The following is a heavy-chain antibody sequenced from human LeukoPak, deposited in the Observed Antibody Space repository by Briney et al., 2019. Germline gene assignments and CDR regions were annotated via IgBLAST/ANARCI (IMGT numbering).Heavy chain of an antibody. CDR3: ARQYSYGPEGYYFDV. J-gene: IGHJ4*02. CDR1: GLTVSSNY. Sequence: PGGSLRLSCAASGLTVSSNYMSWGRQAPGKGLEWVSVIYSGGSTYYADSVKGRFTISRHNSKNTLYLQMSSLRAEDTAVYYCARQYSYGPEGYYFDVWGQGTLVTVSS. D-gene: IGHD5-18*01. CDR2: IYSGGST. V-gene: IGHV3-53*04.